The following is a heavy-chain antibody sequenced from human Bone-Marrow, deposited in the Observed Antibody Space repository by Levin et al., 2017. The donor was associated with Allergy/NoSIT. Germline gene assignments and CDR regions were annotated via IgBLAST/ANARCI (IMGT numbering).Heavy chain of an antibody. CDR1: GIAVSDNY. CDR2: IYIGGET. V-gene: IGHV3-53*01. Sequence: LSLTCAASGIAVSDNYLTWVRQAPGKGLEWVSIIYIGGETYYSDSVKGRFTISRDTSKNTLSLQMNSLRVEDTAVYYCARANGGNDFDYWGPGTLVTVSS. D-gene: IGHD4-23*01. J-gene: IGHJ4*02. CDR3: ARANGGNDFDY.